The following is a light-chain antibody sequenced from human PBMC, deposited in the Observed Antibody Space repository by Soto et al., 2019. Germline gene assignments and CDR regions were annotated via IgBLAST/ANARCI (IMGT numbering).Light chain of an antibody. CDR1: QSIATY. J-gene: IGKJ3*01. CDR3: QQSYSSPFT. V-gene: IGKV1-39*01. Sequence: DIQMTQSPSSLSASVGDRVTITCRASQSIATYLKWYQQKPGKAPKLLIYATSSLLSGVPSRFSGSGYWTDFTLSISSLQPEDFATYSFQQSYSSPFTFGPGTKVDIK. CDR2: ATS.